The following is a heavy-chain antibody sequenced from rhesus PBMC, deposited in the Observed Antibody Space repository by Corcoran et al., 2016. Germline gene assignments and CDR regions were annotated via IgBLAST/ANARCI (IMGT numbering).Heavy chain of an antibody. Sequence: LQLQESGPGLVQPSETLSLTCAVSGGSISSNSWTWIRQPPGKGLEWIGRISGDDRSTDYNPSLRSRVTISTDTSKTQFSLKVDSVTAADTAVYYCVGLMVAGPVEYWGQGVLVTVSS. V-gene: IGHV4-173*01. CDR1: GGSISSNS. CDR2: ISGDDRST. CDR3: VGLMVAGPVEY. J-gene: IGHJ4*01. D-gene: IGHD6-37*01.